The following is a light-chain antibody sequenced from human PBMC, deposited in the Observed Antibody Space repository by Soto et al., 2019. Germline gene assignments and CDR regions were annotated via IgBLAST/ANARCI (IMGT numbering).Light chain of an antibody. Sequence: NVFTQPPGTLDLSPGERATLLRRASQSVSSSYLAWYQQKPGQAPRLLIYGASSRATGIPDRFSGSGSGTDFTLTISRLEPEDFAVYYCQQYGSSPITFVQGTRLEI. J-gene: IGKJ5*01. CDR3: QQYGSSPIT. CDR1: QSVSSSY. CDR2: GAS. V-gene: IGKV3-20*01.